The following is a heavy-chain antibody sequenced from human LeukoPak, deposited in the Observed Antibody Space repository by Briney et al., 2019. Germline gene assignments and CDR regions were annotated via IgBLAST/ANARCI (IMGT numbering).Heavy chain of an antibody. CDR3: ARERAVGATTSWFDP. Sequence: GASVKVSRKASGYTFTSYYMHWVRQAPGQGLEWMGIINPSGGSTSYAQKFQGRVTFTKDTSASTASMELSSLRSEDTAMYYCARERAVGATTSWFDPWGQGTLVTVSS. V-gene: IGHV1-46*01. CDR1: GYTFTSYY. D-gene: IGHD1-26*01. CDR2: INPSGGST. J-gene: IGHJ5*02.